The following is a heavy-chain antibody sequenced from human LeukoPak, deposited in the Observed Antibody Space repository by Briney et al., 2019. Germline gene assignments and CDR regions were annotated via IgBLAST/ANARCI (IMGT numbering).Heavy chain of an antibody. V-gene: IGHV1-2*02. Sequence: ASVKVSCKASGYTFTGYYMHWVRQAPGQGLEWMGWINPNSGGTNYAQKFQGRVTMTRDTSISTAYMELSRLRSDDTAVYYCARVVTTLRYFDWLPKDAFDIWGQGTMVTVSS. D-gene: IGHD3-9*01. J-gene: IGHJ3*02. CDR3: ARVVTTLRYFDWLPKDAFDI. CDR1: GYTFTGYY. CDR2: INPNSGGT.